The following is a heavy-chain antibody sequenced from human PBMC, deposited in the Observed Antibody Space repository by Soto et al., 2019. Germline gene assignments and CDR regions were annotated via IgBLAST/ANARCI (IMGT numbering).Heavy chain of an antibody. CDR3: ANGGTEYFQQ. Sequence: QVQLVESGGGVVQPGRSLRLYCAASGFTFSSYGMHWVRQAPGNGLERVAGLWSDRSKEYYADSVKGRFAITRDNSKNTLYLQMNRLRADDTAVYYCANGGTEYFQQWGQVSLVTVS. V-gene: IGHV3-33*06. CDR2: LWSDRSKE. D-gene: IGHD3-3*01. J-gene: IGHJ1*01. CDR1: GFTFSSYG.